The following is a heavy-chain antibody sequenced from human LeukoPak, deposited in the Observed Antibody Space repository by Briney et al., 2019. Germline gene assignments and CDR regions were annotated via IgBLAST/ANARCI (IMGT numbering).Heavy chain of an antibody. Sequence: GGSLRLSYAASGFTFSSYAMSWVRQAPGQGLERVSAISGSGGSTYYADSVKGRFTISRDNSKNTLYLQMNSLRAEDTAVYYCAKDVYGTHGGFDYWGQGTLVTVSS. CDR2: ISGSGGST. CDR3: AKDVYGTHGGFDY. V-gene: IGHV3-23*01. J-gene: IGHJ4*02. D-gene: IGHD4-17*01. CDR1: GFTFSSYA.